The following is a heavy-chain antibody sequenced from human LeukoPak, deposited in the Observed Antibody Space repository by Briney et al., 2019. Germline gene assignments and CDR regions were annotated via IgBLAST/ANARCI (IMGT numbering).Heavy chain of an antibody. CDR1: GYTLTELS. D-gene: IGHD2-21*01. CDR2: ISAYNGNT. V-gene: IGHV1-18*01. Sequence: GASVKVSCKVSGYTLTELSMHWVRQAPGQGLEWMGWISAYNGNTNYAQKLQGRVTMTTDTSTSTAYMELRSLRSDDTAVYYCARLWVGMDVWGQGTTVTVSS. CDR3: ARLWVGMDV. J-gene: IGHJ6*02.